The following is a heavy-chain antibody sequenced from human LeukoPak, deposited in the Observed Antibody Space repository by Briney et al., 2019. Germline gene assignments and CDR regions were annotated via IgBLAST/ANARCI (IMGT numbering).Heavy chain of an antibody. D-gene: IGHD3-10*01. V-gene: IGHV3-21*01. Sequence: GGSLRLSCAASGFTFSSYSMNWVHQAPGKGLEWVSSISSSSSYIYYADSVKGRFTISRDNAKNSLYLQMNSLRAEDTAVYYCARGTAEWFGELLFYAFDIWGQGTMVTVSS. CDR2: ISSSSSYI. J-gene: IGHJ3*02. CDR1: GFTFSSYS. CDR3: ARGTAEWFGELLFYAFDI.